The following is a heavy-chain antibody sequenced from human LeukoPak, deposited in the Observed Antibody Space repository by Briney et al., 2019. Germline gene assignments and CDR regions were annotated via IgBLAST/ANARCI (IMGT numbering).Heavy chain of an antibody. V-gene: IGHV4-4*07. CDR1: GGSISSYY. J-gene: IGHJ4*02. CDR2: IHTSGST. CDR3: ARDQYYYGSGSSPFDY. D-gene: IGHD3-10*01. Sequence: SETLSLTCTFSGGSISSYYWSWVRQPAGKGLQWIGRIHTSGSTNYNPSLKSRVTMSVDTSKNQFSLRLSSVTAADTAVYYCARDQYYYGSGSSPFDYWGQGILVTVSS.